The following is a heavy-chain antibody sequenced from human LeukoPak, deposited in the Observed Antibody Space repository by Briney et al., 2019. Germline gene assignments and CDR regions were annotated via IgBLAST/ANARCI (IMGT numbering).Heavy chain of an antibody. CDR1: GFTFSSYA. V-gene: IGHV3-23*01. D-gene: IGHD3-9*01. J-gene: IGHJ6*03. CDR3: TILNYYYYYMDV. CDR2: ISGSGGST. Sequence: GGSLRLSCAASGFTFSSYAMGWVRQAPGKGLEWVSAISGSGGSTYYADSVKGRFTISRDNSKNTLYLQMNSLRAEDTAVYYVTILNYYYYYMDVWGKGTTVTVSS.